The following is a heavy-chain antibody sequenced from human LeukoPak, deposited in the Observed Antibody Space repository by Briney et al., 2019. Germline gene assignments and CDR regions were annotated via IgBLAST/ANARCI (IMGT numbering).Heavy chain of an antibody. D-gene: IGHD2/OR15-2a*01. Sequence: PSETLSLTCTVSGASISGYYWNWIRQSPGKGLECIAFIYDTGSSNYNPSLRSRVTISVDTSKNQFSLKLKSVTAADTAVYYCAGNRNTLGDINWLDPWGQGTLVTVSS. J-gene: IGHJ5*02. CDR2: IYDTGSS. CDR1: GASISGYY. CDR3: AGNRNTLGDINWLDP. V-gene: IGHV4-59*01.